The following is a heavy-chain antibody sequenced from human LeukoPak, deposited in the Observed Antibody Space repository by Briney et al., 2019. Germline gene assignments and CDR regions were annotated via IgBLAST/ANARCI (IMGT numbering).Heavy chain of an antibody. Sequence: GGSLRLSCAASGFTFSSYGMSWVRQAPGKGLEWVSAISGSGGSTYYADSVKGRFTISRDNSKNTLYLQMNSLRAEDTAVYYCAKDPVRSVYFDYWGQGTLVTVSS. CDR1: GFTFSSYG. J-gene: IGHJ4*02. CDR3: AKDPVRSVYFDY. V-gene: IGHV3-23*01. D-gene: IGHD3-10*01. CDR2: ISGSGGST.